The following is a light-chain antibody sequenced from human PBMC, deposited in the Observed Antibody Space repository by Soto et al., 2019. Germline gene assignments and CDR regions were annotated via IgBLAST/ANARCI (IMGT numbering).Light chain of an antibody. CDR1: QSVTSSY. CDR2: GAS. Sequence: EIGLTQSPGTLSLSPGERATLSCRASQSVTSSYLAWYQQRPGQAPRLLIYGASSRATGTPDRFIGSGSGTDFTLTISRLEPEDFAVYYCHQYGYSSTFGQGTKVEIK. J-gene: IGKJ1*01. CDR3: HQYGYSST. V-gene: IGKV3-20*01.